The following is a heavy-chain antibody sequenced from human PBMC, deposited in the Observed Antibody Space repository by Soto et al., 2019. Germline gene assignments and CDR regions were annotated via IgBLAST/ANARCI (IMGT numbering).Heavy chain of an antibody. CDR3: ARASGYSSSWYWYYYYMDV. D-gene: IGHD6-13*01. V-gene: IGHV6-1*01. Sequence: SRTLSLTCAISGDSVSSNSAAWNWIRQSPSRGLEWLGRTYYRSKWYNDYAVSVKSRITINPDTSKNQFSLQLNSVTPEDTAVYYCARASGYSSSWYWYYYYMDVWGKGTTVTVSS. J-gene: IGHJ6*03. CDR2: TYYRSKWYN. CDR1: GDSVSSNSAA.